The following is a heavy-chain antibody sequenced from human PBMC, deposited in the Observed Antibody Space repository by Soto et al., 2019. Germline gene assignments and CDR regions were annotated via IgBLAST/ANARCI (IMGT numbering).Heavy chain of an antibody. V-gene: IGHV3-23*01. CDR1: GFPFTGYA. CDR2: ISGHGDAT. CDR3: ANSRVSMVRGLIIIPNY. D-gene: IGHD3-10*01. J-gene: IGHJ4*02. Sequence: GSLRLSCAASGFPFTGYAMSWVRQAPGKGLEWVSAISGHGDATFYADSVKGRFTISRDNSKNTLYLHMNSLRAEDTALYYCANSRVSMVRGLIIIPNYWGQGTLVTVSS.